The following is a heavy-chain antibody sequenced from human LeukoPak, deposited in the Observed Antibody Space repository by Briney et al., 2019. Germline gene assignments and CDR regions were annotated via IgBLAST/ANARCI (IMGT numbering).Heavy chain of an antibody. D-gene: IGHD1-1*01. J-gene: IGHJ4*02. V-gene: IGHV3-23*01. CDR2: ISGSGGST. CDR1: GFTFSNYG. Sequence: GGSLRLSCAASGFTFSNYGMSWVRQAPRKGLEWVSAISGSGGSTHYADSVKGRFTISRDNSKNTLYLQMNSLTAEDTAIYYCAKATGTLGNWGQGTLVTVSS. CDR3: AKATGTLGN.